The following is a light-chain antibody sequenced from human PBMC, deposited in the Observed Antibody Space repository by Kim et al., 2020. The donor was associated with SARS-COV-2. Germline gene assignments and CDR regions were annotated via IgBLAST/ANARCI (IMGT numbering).Light chain of an antibody. J-gene: IGLJ2*01. Sequence: GQTVTISCSGSSSNIGNNYLSWYQQLPGTAPKLLIYDNNKRPSGIPDRFSGSKSGTSATLGITGLQTGDEADYYCGTWDSSLSAVVFGGGTQLTVL. CDR3: GTWDSSLSAVV. CDR1: SSNIGNNY. V-gene: IGLV1-51*01. CDR2: DNN.